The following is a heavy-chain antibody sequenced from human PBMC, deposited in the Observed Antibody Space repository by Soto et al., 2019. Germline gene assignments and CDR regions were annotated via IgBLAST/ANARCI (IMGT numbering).Heavy chain of an antibody. Sequence: GGSLRLSCAASGFTFSSYAMHWVRQAPGKGLEWVAVISYDGSNKYYADSVKGRFTISRDNSKNTPYLQMNSLRAEDTAVYCCARDPFSSRSSSGWYYFDYWGQGTLVTVSS. J-gene: IGHJ4*02. CDR2: ISYDGSNK. D-gene: IGHD6-19*01. CDR1: GFTFSSYA. CDR3: ARDPFSSRSSSGWYYFDY. V-gene: IGHV3-30-3*01.